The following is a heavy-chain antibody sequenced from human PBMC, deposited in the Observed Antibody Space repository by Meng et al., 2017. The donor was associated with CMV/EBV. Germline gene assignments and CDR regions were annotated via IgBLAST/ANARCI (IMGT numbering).Heavy chain of an antibody. D-gene: IGHD3-3*01. J-gene: IGHJ6*02. Sequence: GSLRLSCTVSGYSISSGYYWGWIRQPPGKGLEWIGSIYHSGSTYYNPSLKSRATISVDTSKNQFSLKLSSVTAADTAVYYCVRCCLGDNYDFWSGYFNYYYYYGMDVWGQGTTVTVSS. CDR3: VRCCLGDNYDFWSGYFNYYYYYGMDV. V-gene: IGHV4-38-2*02. CDR2: IYHSGST. CDR1: GYSISSGYY.